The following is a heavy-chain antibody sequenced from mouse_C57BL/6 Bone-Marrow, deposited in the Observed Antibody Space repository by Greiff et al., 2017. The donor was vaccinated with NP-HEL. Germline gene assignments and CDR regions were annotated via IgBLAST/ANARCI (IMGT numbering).Heavy chain of an antibody. V-gene: IGHV5-16*01. CDR1: GFTFSDYY. CDR2: INYDGSST. Sequence: EVHLVESEGGLVQPGSSMKLSCTASGFTFSDYYMAWVRQVPEKGLEWVANINYDGSSTYYLDSLKSRFIISRDNAKNILYLQMSSLKSEDTATYYCAREGAGTGWYFDVWGTGTTVTVSS. CDR3: AREGAGTGWYFDV. D-gene: IGHD4-1*01. J-gene: IGHJ1*03.